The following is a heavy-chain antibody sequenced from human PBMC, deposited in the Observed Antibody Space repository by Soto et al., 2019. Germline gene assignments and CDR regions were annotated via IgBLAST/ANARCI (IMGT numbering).Heavy chain of an antibody. J-gene: IGHJ6*02. D-gene: IGHD3-16*01. Sequence: EVQLLESGGGLVQPGESLRLSCAASGFTFSRFAMSWVRQAPGKGLEWVSGITGDGRNTYYANSMEGRFTVSRDNSKDTFYLQMNSLRADDPAVYYCAKGRPSLGGTGRGAMDVWGQGTTVTVSS. V-gene: IGHV3-23*01. CDR3: AKGRPSLGGTGRGAMDV. CDR2: ITGDGRNT. CDR1: GFTFSRFA.